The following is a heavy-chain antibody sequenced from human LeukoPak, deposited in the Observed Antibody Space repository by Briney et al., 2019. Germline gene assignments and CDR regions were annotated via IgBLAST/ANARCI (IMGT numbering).Heavy chain of an antibody. J-gene: IGHJ4*02. V-gene: IGHV3-30-3*01. CDR1: GFTLSSYA. CDR2: ISDDGSNK. CDR3: ARDQRIGGYSYGLTGNFDY. Sequence: GGSLRLSCAASGFTLSSYAMHWVRQAPGKGLEWVAVISDDGSNKYYADSVRGRFTISRDNSKNTLYLQMNSLRTEDTAVYYCARDQRIGGYSYGLTGNFDYWGQGTLVTVSS. D-gene: IGHD5-18*01.